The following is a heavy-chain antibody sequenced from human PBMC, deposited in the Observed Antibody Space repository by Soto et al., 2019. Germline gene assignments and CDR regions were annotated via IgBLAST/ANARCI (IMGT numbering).Heavy chain of an antibody. CDR1: GFTFSTYG. J-gene: IGHJ6*02. V-gene: IGHV3-30*03. Sequence: GGSLRLSCAASGFTFSTYGMHWVRQAPGKGLEWVAVILYDGSNKYYADSVKGRFTISRDNSKNTLYLQMNSLRAEDTAVYYGARDLRIIAATYKYGMDAWGQGTTVSVSS. D-gene: IGHD1-1*01. CDR3: ARDLRIIAATYKYGMDA. CDR2: ILYDGSNK.